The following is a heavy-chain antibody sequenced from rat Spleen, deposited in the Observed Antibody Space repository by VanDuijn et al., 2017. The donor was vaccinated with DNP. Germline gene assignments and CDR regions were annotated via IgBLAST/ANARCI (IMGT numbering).Heavy chain of an antibody. V-gene: IGHV5-22*01. CDR3: ARRYDGYEGYFDY. CDR2: ISYEGSST. J-gene: IGHJ2*01. D-gene: IGHD1-12*03. Sequence: EVLLVESGGGPVQPGRSLKLSCVASGFIFRNYWMTWIRQAPKKGLEWVASISYEGSSTYYGDSVKGRFTISRDNAKSTLYLQMNSLRSEDTATYYCARRYDGYEGYFDYWGQGVMVTVSS. CDR1: GFIFRNYW.